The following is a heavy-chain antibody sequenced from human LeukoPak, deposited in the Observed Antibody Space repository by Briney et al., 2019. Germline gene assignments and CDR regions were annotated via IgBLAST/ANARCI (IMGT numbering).Heavy chain of an antibody. CDR2: ISGSSMTT. D-gene: IGHD5-18*01. J-gene: IGHJ4*02. CDR1: GFTFNSCA. Sequence: GGSLRLSCAASGFTFNSCAMSWVRQAPGKGPEWVSGISGSSMTTYYADSVKGRFTISRDNSKNTLYLQMNSLRAEDTAVYYCAKEIGYGHFDYWGQGTLVTVSS. V-gene: IGHV3-23*01. CDR3: AKEIGYGHFDY.